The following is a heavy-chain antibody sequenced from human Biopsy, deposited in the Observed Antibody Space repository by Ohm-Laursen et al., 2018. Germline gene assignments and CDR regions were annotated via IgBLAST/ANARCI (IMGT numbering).Heavy chain of an antibody. Sequence: ASVKVSCKASGYNFNAYYMQWVRQAPGQGLEWMGWINPNNGGTNYAHKFQGRVTMTRDTSISTAYMHLSGLTSDDTAVYYCARLAYSEYRRDPLDVWGQGTMVTASS. J-gene: IGHJ3*01. CDR2: INPNNGGT. V-gene: IGHV1-2*02. D-gene: IGHD5-18*01. CDR3: ARLAYSEYRRDPLDV. CDR1: GYNFNAYY.